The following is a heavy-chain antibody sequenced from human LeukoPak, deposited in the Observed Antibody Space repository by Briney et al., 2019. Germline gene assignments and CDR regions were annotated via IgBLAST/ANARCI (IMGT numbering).Heavy chain of an antibody. Sequence: SETLSLTCAVYGGSFSGYYWSWIRQPPGKGLEWIGEINHSGSTNYNPSLKSRVTISVDTSKNLFSLKLSSVTAAVTAVYYCASVSSGCYIYFQHWGQGTLVTVSS. J-gene: IGHJ1*01. D-gene: IGHD6-19*01. CDR2: INHSGST. V-gene: IGHV4-34*01. CDR3: ASVSSGCYIYFQH. CDR1: GGSFSGYY.